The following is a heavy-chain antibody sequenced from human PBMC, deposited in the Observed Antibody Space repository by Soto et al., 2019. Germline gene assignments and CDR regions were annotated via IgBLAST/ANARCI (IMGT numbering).Heavy chain of an antibody. V-gene: IGHV4-34*01. CDR3: ARDGYCSGGSCYSTYYFDY. J-gene: IGHJ4*02. CDR2: INHSGST. Sequence: SETLSLTCAVYGGSFSGYYWSWIRQPPGKGLEWIGEINHSGSTNYNPSLKSRVTISVDTSKNQFSLKLSSVTAADTAVYYCARDGYCSGGSCYSTYYFDYWGQGTLVTVS. CDR1: GGSFSGYY. D-gene: IGHD2-15*01.